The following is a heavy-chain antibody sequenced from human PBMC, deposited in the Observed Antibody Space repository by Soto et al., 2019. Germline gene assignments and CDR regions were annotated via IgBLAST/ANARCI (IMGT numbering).Heavy chain of an antibody. CDR3: ASFRPYCSGGSCYSVGFDP. CDR1: GFTFSSYS. CDR2: ISSSSSTI. Sequence: GGSLRLSCAASGFTFSSYSMNWVRQAPGKGLEWVSCISSSSSTIYYADSVKGRFTISRDNAKNTLYLQMNSLRAEDTAVYYCASFRPYCSGGSCYSVGFDPWGQGTLVTVSS. V-gene: IGHV3-48*04. J-gene: IGHJ5*02. D-gene: IGHD2-15*01.